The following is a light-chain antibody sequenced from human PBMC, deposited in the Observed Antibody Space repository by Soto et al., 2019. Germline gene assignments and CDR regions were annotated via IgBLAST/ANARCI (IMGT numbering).Light chain of an antibody. CDR3: SSYAGSNNVV. CDR2: EVS. J-gene: IGLJ2*01. Sequence: QSALTQPPSASGSPGQSVTISCTGTSSDVGGYNYVSWYQQHPGKAPKLMIYEVSKRPAGVPDRFSGSKSGNTSSLTVSGLQDEDEADYYCSSYAGSNNVVFGGGPKLTVL. CDR1: SSDVGGYNY. V-gene: IGLV2-8*01.